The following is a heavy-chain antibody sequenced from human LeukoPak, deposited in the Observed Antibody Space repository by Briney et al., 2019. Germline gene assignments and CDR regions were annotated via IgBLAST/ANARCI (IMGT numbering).Heavy chain of an antibody. J-gene: IGHJ5*02. CDR3: ARCSTSSAYAVRWFDP. CDR1: GFTFSTYA. D-gene: IGHD3-16*01. V-gene: IGHV3-30*04. Sequence: GRSLRLSCVDSGFTFSTYAMHWVRQAPGKELEWVAVMSSDGRIEYYADSVKGRFTISRDNSKNTLYLQMNSLSAEDTAVYYCARCSTSSAYAVRWFDPWGQGTLVTVSS. CDR2: MSSDGRIE.